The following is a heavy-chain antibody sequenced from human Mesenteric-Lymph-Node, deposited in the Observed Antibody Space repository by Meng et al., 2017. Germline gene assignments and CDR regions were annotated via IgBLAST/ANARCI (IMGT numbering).Heavy chain of an antibody. CDR1: GYTFTSYG. D-gene: IGHD1-14*01. V-gene: IGHV1-18*01. CDR2: TNPYSATT. CDR3: ARVSAGTDFDY. Sequence: ASVKVSCKASGYTFTSYGISWVRQAPGQGLEWMAWTNPYSATTNYAQRFQGRVTVTTDTSTSTVHMELRSLRSGDTALYYCARVSAGTDFDYWGQGTPVTVSS. J-gene: IGHJ4*02.